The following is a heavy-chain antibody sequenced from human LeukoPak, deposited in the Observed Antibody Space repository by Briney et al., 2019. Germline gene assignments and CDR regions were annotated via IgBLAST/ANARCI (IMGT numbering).Heavy chain of an antibody. CDR1: GGSISSSSYY. J-gene: IGHJ4*02. Sequence: SETLSLTCTVSGGSISSSSYYWGWIRQPPGKGLEWIGSIYYSGSTYYNPSLKSRVTISVDTSKNQFSLKLSSVTAADTAVYYCARGLWGSGSYYDYWGQGTLVTVSS. V-gene: IGHV4-39*07. D-gene: IGHD3-10*01. CDR3: ARGLWGSGSYYDY. CDR2: IYYSGST.